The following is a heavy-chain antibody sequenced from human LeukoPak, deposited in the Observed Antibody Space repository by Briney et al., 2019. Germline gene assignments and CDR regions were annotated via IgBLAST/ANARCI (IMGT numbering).Heavy chain of an antibody. Sequence: GGSLRLSCAASGFTFTNFWMSWVRQAPGKGLEWVANINGDGSDRYYMDSLKGRFTISRDNAKNSLYLQMNSLRVENTAIYYCAIAYGLDVWGQGTTVTVSS. CDR1: GFTFTNFW. CDR3: AIAYGLDV. V-gene: IGHV3-7*03. J-gene: IGHJ6*02. CDR2: INGDGSDR.